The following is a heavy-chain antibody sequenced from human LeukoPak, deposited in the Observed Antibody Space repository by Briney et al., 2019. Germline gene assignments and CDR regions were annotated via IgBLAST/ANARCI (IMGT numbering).Heavy chain of an antibody. CDR2: INHSGST. CDR1: GGSFSGYY. D-gene: IGHD3-10*01. V-gene: IGHV4-34*01. Sequence: SETLSLTCAVYGGSFSGYYWSRIRQPPGKGLEWIGEINHSGSTNYNPSLKSRVTISVDTSKNQFSLKLSSMTAADTAVYSCERGSRGRSYGSGSYSDYGMDVWGKGPTFTVSS. J-gene: IGHJ6*04. CDR3: ERGSRGRSYGSGSYSDYGMDV.